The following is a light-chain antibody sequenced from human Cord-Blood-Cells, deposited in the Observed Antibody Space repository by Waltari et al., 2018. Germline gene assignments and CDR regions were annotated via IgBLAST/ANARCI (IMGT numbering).Light chain of an antibody. J-gene: IGLJ2*01. CDR1: SSDVGGYNY. CDR2: EVS. Sequence: QSALTQPPSASGSPGQSVTISCTGTSSDVGGYNYVSWYQQHPGKAPKLMIYEVSNRPSWVPDRFLGSKAGNTASLTVSGLQAEDEADYYSSSYAGSNNVVFGGGTKLTVL. CDR3: SSYAGSNNVV. V-gene: IGLV2-8*01.